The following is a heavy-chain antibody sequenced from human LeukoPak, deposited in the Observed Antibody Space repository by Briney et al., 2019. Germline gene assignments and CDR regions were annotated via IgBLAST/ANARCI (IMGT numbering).Heavy chain of an antibody. CDR2: IRKRPNSYTT. CDR3: ARVSTTVAGSDYLDY. CDR1: GFTFSDHF. Sequence: GSLRLSCAASGFTFSDHFMDWVRPAPGKGLEWVGRIRKRPNSYTTEYAASVQGRFAISRDDSKNSLYLQMNSLKTEDTAVYYCARVSTTVAGSDYLDYWGQGTQVTISS. D-gene: IGHD6-19*01. V-gene: IGHV3-72*01. J-gene: IGHJ4*02.